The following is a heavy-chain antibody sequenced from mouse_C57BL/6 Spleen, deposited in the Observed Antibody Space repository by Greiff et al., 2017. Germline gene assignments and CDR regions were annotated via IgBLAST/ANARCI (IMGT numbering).Heavy chain of an antibody. CDR2: INPSTGGT. CDR1: GYSFTGYY. V-gene: IGHV1-42*01. CDR3: ARKGTGAWFAY. Sequence: EVKLMESGPELVKPGASVKISCKASGYSFTGYYMNWVKQSPEKSLEWIGEINPSTGGTTYNQKFKAKATLTVDKSSSTAYMQLKSLTSEDSAVYYCARKGTGAWFAYWGQGTLVTVSA. D-gene: IGHD4-1*01. J-gene: IGHJ3*01.